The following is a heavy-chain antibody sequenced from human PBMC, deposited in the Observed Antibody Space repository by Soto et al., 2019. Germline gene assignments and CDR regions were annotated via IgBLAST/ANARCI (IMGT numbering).Heavy chain of an antibody. J-gene: IGHJ5*02. CDR3: ARVGYSSGWFRS. CDR1: GFTVSSNY. D-gene: IGHD6-19*01. V-gene: IGHV3-66*01. Sequence: EVQLVESGGGLVQPGGSLRLSCAASGFTVSSNYMSWVRQAPGKGLEWVSVIYTGGSTYYADSVKGRFTISRDNSKNTLYLQMNGLRAEDTAVYYCARVGYSSGWFRSWGQGTLVTVSS. CDR2: IYTGGST.